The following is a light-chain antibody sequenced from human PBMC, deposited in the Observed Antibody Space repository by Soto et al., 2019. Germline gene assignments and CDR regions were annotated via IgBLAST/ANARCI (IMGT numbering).Light chain of an antibody. CDR1: SSDVGSYNR. Sequence: QSGLTPPPSVYESPGRSVTIPYTETSSDVGSYNRVSWYQQPPGTAPKLMIYEVSNRPSGVPDRFSGSKSGNTASLTISGLQAEDEADYYCSSYTSSSTLYVFGTGTKVTVL. CDR2: EVS. J-gene: IGLJ1*01. V-gene: IGLV2-18*02. CDR3: SSYTSSSTLYV.